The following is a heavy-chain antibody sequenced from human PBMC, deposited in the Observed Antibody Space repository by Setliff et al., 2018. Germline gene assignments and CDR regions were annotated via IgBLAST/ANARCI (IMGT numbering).Heavy chain of an antibody. CDR2: VFVSGST. Sequence: PSEILSLTCTVSGGSISTYYWSWIRRPAGKGLEWIGRVFVSGSTNYNPSLKSRVTMSVDTSKNQFSLKLTSVTAADTAMYYCARTSTYVLGSGSYWDRWFDPWSQGTLVTVSS. CDR1: GGSISTYY. V-gene: IGHV4-4*07. CDR3: ARTSTYVLGSGSYWDRWFDP. J-gene: IGHJ5*02. D-gene: IGHD3-10*01.